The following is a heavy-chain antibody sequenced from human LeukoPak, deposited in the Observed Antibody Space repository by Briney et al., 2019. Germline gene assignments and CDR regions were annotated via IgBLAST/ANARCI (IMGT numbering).Heavy chain of an antibody. V-gene: IGHV1-3*01. CDR1: GYTFTIYA. CDR3: ARDQSYYDSSGYAYDAFDI. D-gene: IGHD3-22*01. Sequence: ASVKVSCKASGYTFTIYAMHWVRQAPGQILEWMGWINAGNGNTKYSQKFQGRVTITRDTSASTAYMELSSLRSEDTAVYYCARDQSYYDSSGYAYDAFDIWGQGTMVTVS. J-gene: IGHJ3*02. CDR2: INAGNGNT.